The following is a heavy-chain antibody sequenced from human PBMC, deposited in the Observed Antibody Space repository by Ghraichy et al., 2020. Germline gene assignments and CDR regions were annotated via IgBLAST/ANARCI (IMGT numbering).Heavy chain of an antibody. CDR3: VRQVGATTGRRFDF. D-gene: IGHD1-26*01. J-gene: IGHJ4*02. Sequence: TLSLTCTFSGFSLSTSGMCVSWIRQPPGKALEWLARIDWDDDKYYSTSLKTRLTISKDTSRNQVVLTMTNMDPVDTATYYCVRQVGATTGRRFDFWGQGTLVTVSS. CDR1: GFSLSTSGMC. V-gene: IGHV2-70*11. CDR2: IDWDDDK.